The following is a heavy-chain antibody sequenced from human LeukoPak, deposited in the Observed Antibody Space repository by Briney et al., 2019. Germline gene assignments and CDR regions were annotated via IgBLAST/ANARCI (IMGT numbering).Heavy chain of an antibody. CDR3: ARGRHYDILTGYYNYYGMDV. V-gene: IGHV1-8*02. J-gene: IGHJ6*02. CDR1: GGTFSSYA. D-gene: IGHD3-9*01. Sequence: ASVKVSFKASGGTFSSYAISWVRQAPGQGLEWMGWMNPNSGNTGYAQKFQGRVTMTRNTSISTAYMELSSLRSEDTAVYYCARGRHYDILTGYYNYYGMDVWGQGTTVTVSS. CDR2: MNPNSGNT.